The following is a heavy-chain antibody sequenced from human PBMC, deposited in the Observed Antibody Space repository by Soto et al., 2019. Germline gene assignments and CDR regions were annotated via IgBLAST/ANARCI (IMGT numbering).Heavy chain of an antibody. Sequence: QLQLQESGPGLVKPSETLSLTCTVSGGSISSSSYYWGWIRQPPGKRLEWIGSIYYSGSTYYNPSLKSRVTISVDTSKNQFSLKLSSVTAADTAVYYCARGFPYYDFWSGYYRDNWFDPWGQGTLVTVSS. CDR2: IYYSGST. D-gene: IGHD3-3*01. J-gene: IGHJ5*02. V-gene: IGHV4-39*01. CDR1: GGSISSSSYY. CDR3: ARGFPYYDFWSGYYRDNWFDP.